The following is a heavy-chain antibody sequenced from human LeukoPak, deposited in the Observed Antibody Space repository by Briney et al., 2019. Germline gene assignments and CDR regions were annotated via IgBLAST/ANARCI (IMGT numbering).Heavy chain of an antibody. Sequence: ASVKVSCKASGGTFSSYAISWVRQAPGQGLEWMGGIIPIFGTANYAQKFQGRVTITADESTSTAYMELSSLRSVDTAVYYCARESYSSSWFDYWGQGTLVTVSS. CDR2: IIPIFGTA. V-gene: IGHV1-69*13. J-gene: IGHJ4*02. D-gene: IGHD6-13*01. CDR3: ARESYSSSWFDY. CDR1: GGTFSSYA.